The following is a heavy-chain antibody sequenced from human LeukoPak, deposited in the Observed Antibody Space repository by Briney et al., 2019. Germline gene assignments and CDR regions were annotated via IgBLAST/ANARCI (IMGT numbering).Heavy chain of an antibody. V-gene: IGHV1-8*03. J-gene: IGHJ1*01. CDR2: MNPNSGNT. CDR3: ARDKAVTTEVTQYFQH. Sequence: ASVKVSCKASGYTFTSYDINWVRQATGQGLEWMGWMNPNSGNTGYAQKFQGRVTITRNTSISTAYMELRSLRSDDTAVYYCARDKAVTTEVTQYFQHWGQGTLVTVSS. D-gene: IGHD4-23*01. CDR1: GYTFTSYD.